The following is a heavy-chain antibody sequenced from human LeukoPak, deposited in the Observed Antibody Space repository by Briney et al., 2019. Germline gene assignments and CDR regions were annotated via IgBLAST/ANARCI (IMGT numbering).Heavy chain of an antibody. CDR1: GFTFSNYW. CDR3: AKDGGNY. CDR2: ISYDGSNK. Sequence: GGSLRLSCAASGFTFSNYWVHWVRQAPGKGLEWVAVISYDGSNKYYADSVKGRFTISRDNSKNTLYLQMNSLRAEDTAVYYCAKDGGNYWGQGTLVTVSS. J-gene: IGHJ4*02. D-gene: IGHD3-16*01. V-gene: IGHV3-30*18.